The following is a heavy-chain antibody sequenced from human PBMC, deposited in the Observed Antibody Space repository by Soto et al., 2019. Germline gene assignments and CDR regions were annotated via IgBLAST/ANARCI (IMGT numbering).Heavy chain of an antibody. CDR1: GGTFSSYA. J-gene: IGHJ6*02. V-gene: IGHV1-69*12. Sequence: QVQLVQSGAEVKKPGSSVKVSCKASGGTFSSYAISWVRQAPGQGLEWMGGIIPIFGTANYAQKFQGRVAITADESTSTAYMELRSLRSEDTAVYYGARGGQGIVLMVYADYYYYGMDVWGQGTTVTVSS. D-gene: IGHD2-8*01. CDR3: ARGGQGIVLMVYADYYYYGMDV. CDR2: IIPIFGTA.